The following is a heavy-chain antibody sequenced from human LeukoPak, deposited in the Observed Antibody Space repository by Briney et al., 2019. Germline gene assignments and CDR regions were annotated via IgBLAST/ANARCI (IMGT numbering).Heavy chain of an antibody. J-gene: IGHJ4*02. V-gene: IGHV4-34*01. CDR2: INHSVGA. CDR1: GGSLSNYY. D-gene: IGHD2-21*02. CDR3: ARGCGGDCSPSRYDY. Sequence: SETLSLTCAVYGGSLSNYYWTWVRQPPGKGLEWIGEINHSVGANYSPSLKSRVTISLDTSKNQFSLKLSSVTAADTAVYYCARGCGGDCSPSRYDYWGQGTLVTVSS.